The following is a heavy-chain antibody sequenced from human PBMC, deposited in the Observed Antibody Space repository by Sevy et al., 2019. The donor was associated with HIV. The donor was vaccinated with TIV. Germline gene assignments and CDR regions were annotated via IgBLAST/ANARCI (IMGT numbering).Heavy chain of an antibody. CDR2: FDPEDGKR. CDR1: GYTLTKVS. V-gene: IGHV1-24*01. D-gene: IGHD3-22*01. Sequence: ASVKVSCRVSGYTLTKVSMHWVRQAPGKGLEWMGSFDPEDGKRIYAQNFQGRVTMSEDTSTDTAYMDLSSLRSDDTAVYYCAATREYYYGNSGYFDYWGQGTLVTVSS. CDR3: AATREYYYGNSGYFDY. J-gene: IGHJ4*02.